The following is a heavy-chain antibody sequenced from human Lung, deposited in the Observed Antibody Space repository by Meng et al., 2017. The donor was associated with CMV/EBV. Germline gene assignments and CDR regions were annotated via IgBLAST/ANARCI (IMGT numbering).Heavy chain of an antibody. CDR2: IYGSGNT. D-gene: IGHD2-21*01. J-gene: IGHJ5*02. V-gene: IGHV3-66*01. CDR3: AREIPQAWAS. Sequence: GEPGGSLSQLGGAVRLSCTASGFSVSSNYMSWVRQAPGKGLEWISIIYGSGNTYYGDSVKGRFTISRDNFRNTLYLQMNSLTAEDTAVYYCAREIPQAWASWGQGTLVTVSS. CDR1: GFSVSSNY.